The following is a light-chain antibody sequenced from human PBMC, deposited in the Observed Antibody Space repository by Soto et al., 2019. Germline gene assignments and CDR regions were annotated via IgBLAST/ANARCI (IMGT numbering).Light chain of an antibody. J-gene: IGKJ2*01. CDR3: QQYNSYSYT. CDR1: QGIRND. CDR2: AAS. Sequence: IQMTQSPSSLSASVEDRVTITCRASQGIRNDLGWYQQKPGKAPKLLIYAASSWESGVPSRFSGSGAGTEFTPAISSLQPDDFATYYGQQYNSYSYTFGQGTKLEIK. V-gene: IGKV1-17*01.